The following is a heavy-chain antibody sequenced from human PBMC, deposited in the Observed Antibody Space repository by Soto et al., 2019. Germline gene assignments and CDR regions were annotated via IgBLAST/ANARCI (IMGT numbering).Heavy chain of an antibody. CDR2: TYQSGSA. CDR3: ARDYYGMDV. Sequence: SETLSLTCTVSGGSISSGGYSWTWLRQSPGKGLEWIGYTYQSGSAFYNPSLKSRVTISVDRSKNQFSLNLTSVTAADTAVYYCARDYYGMDVWGQGTTVTVSS. CDR1: GGSISSGGYS. V-gene: IGHV4-30-2*06. J-gene: IGHJ6*02.